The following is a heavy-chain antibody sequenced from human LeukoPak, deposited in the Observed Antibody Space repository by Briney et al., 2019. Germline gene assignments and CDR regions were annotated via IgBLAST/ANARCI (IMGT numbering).Heavy chain of an antibody. D-gene: IGHD3-3*01. CDR2: ISGSGGST. CDR3: AKDPTYYDFWSGYYFGY. Sequence: PGGSLRLSCAASGFTFSSYAMSWVRLAPGKGLEWVSAISGSGGSTYYADSVKGRFTISRDNSKNTLYLQMNSLRAEDTAVYYCAKDPTYYDFWSGYYFGYWGQGTLVTVSS. CDR1: GFTFSSYA. V-gene: IGHV3-23*01. J-gene: IGHJ4*02.